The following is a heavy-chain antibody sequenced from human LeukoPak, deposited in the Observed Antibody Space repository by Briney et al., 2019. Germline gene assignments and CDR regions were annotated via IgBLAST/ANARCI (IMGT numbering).Heavy chain of an antibody. D-gene: IGHD6-13*01. V-gene: IGHV3-7*01. CDR2: IKYDGSEK. J-gene: IGHJ4*02. CDR1: GFTFRSYV. Sequence: PGGSLRLSCAASGFTFRSYVMSWVRQAPGKGLEWVASIKYDGSEKYYVDSVKGRFTISRDNAKNSLYLQVNSLRAEDTAVYYCARRMAAAGTKYFDYWGQGILVTVSP. CDR3: ARRMAAAGTKYFDY.